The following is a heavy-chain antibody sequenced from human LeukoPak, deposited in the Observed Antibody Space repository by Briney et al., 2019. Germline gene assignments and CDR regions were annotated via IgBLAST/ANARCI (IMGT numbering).Heavy chain of an antibody. CDR3: ARSRDWSVF. V-gene: IGHV4-39*01. Sequence: NSSETLSLTCTVSGDSFSSSNFYWGWIRQPPGKGLEWIGSISYSGTTYYNPSLKSRVTISVDKSKNQFSLNLSSVTAADTAVYYCARSRDWSVFWGHGPMVTVPS. CDR1: GDSFSSSNFY. CDR2: ISYSGTT. J-gene: IGHJ3*01. D-gene: IGHD3-9*01.